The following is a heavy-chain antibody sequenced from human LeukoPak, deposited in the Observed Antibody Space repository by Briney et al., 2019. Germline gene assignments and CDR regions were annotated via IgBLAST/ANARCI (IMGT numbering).Heavy chain of an antibody. CDR3: AKGHSRNSGYPYYSDY. Sequence: GGSLRLSCAASGFTFSSYAMSWVRQAPGKGLEWVSAISGSGGSTYYADSVKGRFTISRDNSKNTLYLQMNSLRAEDTAVYYCAKGHSRNSGYPYYSDYWGQGTLVTVSS. J-gene: IGHJ4*02. D-gene: IGHD3-22*01. CDR2: ISGSGGST. CDR1: GFTFSSYA. V-gene: IGHV3-23*01.